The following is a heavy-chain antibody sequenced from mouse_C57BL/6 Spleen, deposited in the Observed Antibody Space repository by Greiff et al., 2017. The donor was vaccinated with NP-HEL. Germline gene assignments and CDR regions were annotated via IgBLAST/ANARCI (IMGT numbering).Heavy chain of an antibody. CDR3: ARNDYDEGFAY. CDR2: ISSGSSTI. Sequence: DVQLQESGGGLVKPGGSLKLSCAASGFTFSDYGMHWVRQAPEKGLEWVAYISSGSSTIYYADTVKGRFTISRDNAKNTLFLQMTSLRSEDTAMYYCARNDYDEGFAYWGQGTLVTVSA. D-gene: IGHD2-4*01. J-gene: IGHJ3*01. CDR1: GFTFSDYG. V-gene: IGHV5-17*01.